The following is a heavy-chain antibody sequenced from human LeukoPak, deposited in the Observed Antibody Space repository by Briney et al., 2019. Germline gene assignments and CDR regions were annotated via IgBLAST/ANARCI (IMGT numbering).Heavy chain of an antibody. V-gene: IGHV3-21*01. D-gene: IGHD2-2*01. CDR2: ISSSGNYI. Sequence: GGSLRLSCAASGFTFSFYSMPWVRQAPGKGLEWVSCISSSGNYIYYADSVKGRFIISRDNDKNSLHLQMNILRADDTAVYYCVRDQQPEVPTSDSSPSAWGQGTLVTVPS. CDR1: GFTFSFYS. CDR3: VRDQQPEVPTSDSSPSA. J-gene: IGHJ5*02.